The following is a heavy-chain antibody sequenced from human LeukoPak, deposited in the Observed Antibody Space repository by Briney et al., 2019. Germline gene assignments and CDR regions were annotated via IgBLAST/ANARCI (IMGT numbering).Heavy chain of an antibody. CDR3: ARRGSRWDAYYFDN. CDR1: GYSFTSYW. CDR2: IYPGDSDT. V-gene: IGHV5-51*01. Sequence: GESLQISCKGSGYSFTSYWIGWVRRMPGKGLEGMGIIYPGDSDTRYSPSFQGQVTISADKSISTAYLQWSSLKASDTAMYYCARRGSRWDAYYFDNWGQGTLVTVSS. D-gene: IGHD6-13*01. J-gene: IGHJ4*02.